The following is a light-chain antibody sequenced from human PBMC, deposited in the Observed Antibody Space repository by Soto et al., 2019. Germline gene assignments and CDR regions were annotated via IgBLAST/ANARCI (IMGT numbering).Light chain of an antibody. Sequence: EIVMTQSPATLSVSPGGRATLSCRASQSVSSNLAWYQQKPGQAPRLLIYGASNRATGFPARFSGSGSGTEFTLTISSLQSEDFAVYYCQQYNDNWPTFGQGTKVDIK. CDR1: QSVSSN. CDR2: GAS. CDR3: QQYNDNWPT. J-gene: IGKJ1*01. V-gene: IGKV3-15*01.